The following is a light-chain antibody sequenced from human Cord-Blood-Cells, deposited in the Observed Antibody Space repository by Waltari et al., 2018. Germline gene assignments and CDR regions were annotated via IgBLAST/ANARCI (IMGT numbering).Light chain of an antibody. Sequence: DIQMTQSPSTLSVSVGDRVTITCRASQSISSWLAWYQQKPGKAPKLLIYKASSLESGVPSRFSGSGSGTEFPLTISSLQPDDFATYYCKQYNSYSWTFGQGTKVEIK. V-gene: IGKV1-5*03. J-gene: IGKJ1*01. CDR2: KAS. CDR3: KQYNSYSWT. CDR1: QSISSW.